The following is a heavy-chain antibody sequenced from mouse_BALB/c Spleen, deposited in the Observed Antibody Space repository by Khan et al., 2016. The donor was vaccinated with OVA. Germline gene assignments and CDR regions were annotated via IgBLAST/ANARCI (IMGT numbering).Heavy chain of an antibody. CDR1: GYTFTDYY. CDR3: ARRSYFGYTFAY. Sequence: QVRLQQSGAELARPGASVKLSCKASGYTFTDYYINWVKQRTGQGLEWIGEISPGSGDTYYNERFKGKATMTADKSSSTAYMQLSSLTSEVSAVDFCARRSYFGYTFAYWGQGTLVTVSA. CDR2: ISPGSGDT. D-gene: IGHD1-2*01. V-gene: IGHV1-77*01. J-gene: IGHJ3*01.